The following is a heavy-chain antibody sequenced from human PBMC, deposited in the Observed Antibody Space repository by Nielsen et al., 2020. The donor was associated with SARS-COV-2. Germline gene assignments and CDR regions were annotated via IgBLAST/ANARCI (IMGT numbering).Heavy chain of an antibody. CDR2: ISSSGSTI. CDR1: GFTFSDYY. V-gene: IGHV3-11*01. CDR3: AREVGITIFGVVIPEHFGH. Sequence: GESLKISCAASGFTFSDYYMSWIRQAPGKGLEWVSYISSSGSTIYYADSVKGRFTISRDNAKNSLYLQMNSLRAEDTAVYYCAREVGITIFGVVIPEHFGHRGQGTLVTVSS. J-gene: IGHJ4*02. D-gene: IGHD3-3*01.